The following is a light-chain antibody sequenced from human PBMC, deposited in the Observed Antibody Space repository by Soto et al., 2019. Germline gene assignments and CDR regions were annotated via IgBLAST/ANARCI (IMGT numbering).Light chain of an antibody. Sequence: EIALTRAPGTLSLSPGERETLSCRASQSVTSTYLGWYQQKPGQAPRLLLYGTSRRATGIPDRFSGSGSGTDFTLTISRLETEDFAVYYCQQYGSSITFGQGTRLEIK. CDR2: GTS. J-gene: IGKJ5*01. CDR3: QQYGSSIT. V-gene: IGKV3-20*01. CDR1: QSVTSTY.